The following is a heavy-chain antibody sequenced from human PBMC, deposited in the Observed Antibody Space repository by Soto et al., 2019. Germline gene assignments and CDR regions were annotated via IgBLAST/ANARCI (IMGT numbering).Heavy chain of an antibody. Sequence: ASVKVSCKASGYSFTSNGISWVRQAPGQGLEWMGWINPNSGGTNYAQKFQGWVTMTRDTSISTAYMELSRLRSDDTAVYYCARGSRVSKGYYDILTGYTGDAFDIWGQGTMVTVSS. CDR3: ARGSRVSKGYYDILTGYTGDAFDI. J-gene: IGHJ3*02. CDR1: GYSFTSNG. D-gene: IGHD3-9*01. V-gene: IGHV1-2*04. CDR2: INPNSGGT.